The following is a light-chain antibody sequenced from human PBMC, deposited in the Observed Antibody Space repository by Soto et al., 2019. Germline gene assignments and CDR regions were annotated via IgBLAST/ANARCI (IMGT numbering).Light chain of an antibody. CDR1: NSNIGRYS. Sequence: QSVLTQPPPLSGTPGQRVTISCSGSNSNIGRYSVNWDQHFPGTAPKILIYSDDERPSGVPDRFSGSKSGTSASLAISGLQSEDEAEYYCAAWDDNLNGPLFGGGTQLTV. CDR2: SDD. J-gene: IGLJ3*02. CDR3: AAWDDNLNGPL. V-gene: IGLV1-44*01.